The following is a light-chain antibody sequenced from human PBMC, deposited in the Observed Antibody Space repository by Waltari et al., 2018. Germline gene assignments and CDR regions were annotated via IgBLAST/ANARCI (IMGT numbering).Light chain of an antibody. Sequence: EIVLTPSPGTRSVSPGDRATLSCRASQSVSSSYLAWYQQKPGQAPRLLIYGASSRATGIPDRFSGSGSGTDFTLTISRLEPEDFAVYYCQQYGSSPQTFGQGTKVEIK. J-gene: IGKJ1*01. CDR1: QSVSSSY. CDR3: QQYGSSPQT. V-gene: IGKV3-20*01. CDR2: GAS.